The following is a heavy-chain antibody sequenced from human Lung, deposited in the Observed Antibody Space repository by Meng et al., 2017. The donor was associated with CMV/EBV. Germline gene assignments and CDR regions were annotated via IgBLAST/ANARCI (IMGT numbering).Heavy chain of an antibody. Sequence: QIPRVQSGPEVKKPGASVRVSCKASGYTFTHHGISWIRQAPGQGLEWMGWISCYNGDTNYAQKFQGRVTMTTDTSTSTAYMDLRSLRSDDTAVYYCARDPSNTSGRYAYFDYWGQGTLVTVSS. V-gene: IGHV1-18*01. CDR1: GYTFTHHG. CDR3: ARDPSNTSGRYAYFDY. CDR2: ISCYNGDT. J-gene: IGHJ4*02. D-gene: IGHD6-19*01.